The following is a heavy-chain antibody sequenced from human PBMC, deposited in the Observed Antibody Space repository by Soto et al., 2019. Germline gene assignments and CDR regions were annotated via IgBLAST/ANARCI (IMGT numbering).Heavy chain of an antibody. CDR3: ASVRVSAFFDY. CDR1: GFTFSDYY. Sequence: QVQLVESGGGVVKPGGTLRLSCVASGFTFSDYYMNWIRQTPGKGLEWLSYISSTSTYTDYADSVKGRFTISRDNAKNSRYLQMDSLRADGTAIYYCASVRVSAFFDYWGQGTLVTVSS. J-gene: IGHJ4*02. CDR2: ISSTSTYT. V-gene: IGHV3-11*06.